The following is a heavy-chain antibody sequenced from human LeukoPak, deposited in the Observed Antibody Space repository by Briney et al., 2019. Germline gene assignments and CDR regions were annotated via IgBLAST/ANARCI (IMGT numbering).Heavy chain of an antibody. CDR1: GFTFSSYA. CDR3: ARDAGSSTSSGKYYYYYGMDV. D-gene: IGHD2-2*01. Sequence: GRSLRLSCAASGFTFSSYAMHWVRQAPGKGLEWVAVISYDGSNKYYADSVKGRFTISRDNSKNTLYLQMNSPRAEDTAVYYCARDAGSSTSSGKYYYYYGMDVWGQGTTVTVSS. J-gene: IGHJ6*02. CDR2: ISYDGSNK. V-gene: IGHV3-30-3*01.